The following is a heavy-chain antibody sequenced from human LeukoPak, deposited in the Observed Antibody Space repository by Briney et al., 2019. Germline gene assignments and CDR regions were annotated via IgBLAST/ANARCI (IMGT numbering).Heavy chain of an antibody. Sequence: SETLSLTCTVSGGSISNPSFYWGWIRQPPGKGLEWIGSIHYSGYTYYNPSLKSRVTISVDTPKNQFSLRLSSVTAADTAVHYCARHSDFWSGYALSLFDYWGQGTLVTVSS. CDR3: ARHSDFWSGYALSLFDY. J-gene: IGHJ4*02. CDR2: IHYSGYT. D-gene: IGHD3-3*01. V-gene: IGHV4-39*01. CDR1: GGSISNPSFY.